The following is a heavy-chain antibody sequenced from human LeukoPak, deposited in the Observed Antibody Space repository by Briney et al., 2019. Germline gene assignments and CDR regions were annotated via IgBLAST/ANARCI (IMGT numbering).Heavy chain of an antibody. CDR1: GGSISSYY. J-gene: IGHJ6*03. Sequence: PSETLSLTCTVSGGSISSYYWSWIRQPPGKGLEWIGFIQDNGSINYNSSLKSRVTMSVDTSKKQFSLKLSSVTAADTAIYYCARRNYDFWSGSYYYYMDVWGRGTTVTVSS. V-gene: IGHV4-59*01. D-gene: IGHD3-3*01. CDR2: IQDNGSI. CDR3: ARRNYDFWSGSYYYYMDV.